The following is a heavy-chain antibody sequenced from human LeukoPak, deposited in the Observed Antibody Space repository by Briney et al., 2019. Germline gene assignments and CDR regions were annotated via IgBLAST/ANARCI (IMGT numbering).Heavy chain of an antibody. V-gene: IGHV4-31*03. CDR1: GGSISSGGYY. CDR2: IYYSGST. J-gene: IGHJ4*02. CDR3: ARITMIVVVIDY. Sequence: SQTLSLTCTVSGGSISSGGYYWSWIRQHPGKGLEWIGYIYYSGSTYYNPSLKSRVTISVDTSKNQFSLKPSSVTAADTAVYFCARITMIVVVIDYWGQGALVTVSS. D-gene: IGHD3-22*01.